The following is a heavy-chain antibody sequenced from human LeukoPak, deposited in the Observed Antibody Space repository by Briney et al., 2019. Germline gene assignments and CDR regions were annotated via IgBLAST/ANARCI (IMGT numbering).Heavy chain of an antibody. CDR2: INHSGSA. V-gene: IGHV4-34*01. D-gene: IGHD7-27*01. CDR3: AGQGNRHWGFLGN. Sequence: PSETLSLTCAVYGESFSGYYWSWIRQPPGKGLEWIGEINHSGSASYNPSLKSRVIMSADTSKSQFSLRLTSVTAADTAVYYCAGQGNRHWGFLGNWGQGILVTVSS. CDR1: GESFSGYY. J-gene: IGHJ4*02.